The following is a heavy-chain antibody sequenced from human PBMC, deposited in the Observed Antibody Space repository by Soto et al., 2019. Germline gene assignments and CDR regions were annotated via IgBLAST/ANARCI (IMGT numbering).Heavy chain of an antibody. J-gene: IGHJ4*02. CDR3: ASSSVLMVYAMGYFDY. V-gene: IGHV4-59*01. Sequence: PSETLSLTCTVSGGSISSYYWSWIRQPPGKGLEWIGYIYYSGSTNYNPSLKSRVTISVDTSKNQFSLKLSSVTAADTAVYYCASSSVLMVYAMGYFDYWGQGTLVTVSS. D-gene: IGHD2-8*01. CDR1: GGSISSYY. CDR2: IYYSGST.